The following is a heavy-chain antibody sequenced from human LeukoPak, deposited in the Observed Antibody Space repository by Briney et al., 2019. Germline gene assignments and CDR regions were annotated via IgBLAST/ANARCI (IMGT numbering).Heavy chain of an antibody. CDR1: GYTFTSYY. D-gene: IGHD1-26*01. J-gene: IGHJ4*02. Sequence: ASXXXXCKASGYTFTSYYMHWVRQAPGQGLEWMGIINPSGGSTSYAQKFQGRVTMTRDTSTSTVYMELSSLRSEDTAVYYCARDHGGSYDYWGQGTLVTVSS. CDR3: ARDHGGSYDY. CDR2: INPSGGST. V-gene: IGHV1-46*01.